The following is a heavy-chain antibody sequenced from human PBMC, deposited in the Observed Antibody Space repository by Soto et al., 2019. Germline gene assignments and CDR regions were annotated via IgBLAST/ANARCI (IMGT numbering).Heavy chain of an antibody. Sequence: DVQLLESGGGLVQWGGSLRLSCVTSGFTFSTYGMTWVRQAPGKGLEWVSCGGSEGSRYYAESVKGRFTISRDNSKNTLSLEMNSLRAEDTATYYCVKFRGRAYPYYYMDVWGKGTTVTVSS. CDR1: GFTFSTYG. V-gene: IGHV3-23*01. J-gene: IGHJ6*03. CDR3: VKFRGRAYPYYYMDV. D-gene: IGHD3-10*01. CDR2: CGGSEGSR.